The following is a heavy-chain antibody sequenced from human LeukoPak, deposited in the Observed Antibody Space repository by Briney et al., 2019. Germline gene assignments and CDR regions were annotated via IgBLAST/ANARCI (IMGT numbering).Heavy chain of an antibody. CDR3: ARHRKSSYFDWLFPFDY. CDR2: IYHSGST. V-gene: IGHV4-38-2*02. Sequence: SETLSLTCTVSGYSISSGYYWGWIRQPPGKGLEWIGSIYHSGSTYYNPSLKSRLTISADTSKNQFSLKLSSVTAADTAVYYCARHRKSSYFDWLFPFDYWGQGTLVTVSS. CDR1: GYSISSGYY. J-gene: IGHJ4*02. D-gene: IGHD3-9*01.